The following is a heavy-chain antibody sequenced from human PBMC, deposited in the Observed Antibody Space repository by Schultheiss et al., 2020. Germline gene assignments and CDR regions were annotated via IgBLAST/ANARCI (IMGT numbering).Heavy chain of an antibody. CDR2: ISSSSSTI. CDR1: GFTFSSYS. D-gene: IGHD2-2*01. CDR3: AREGIVVVPAPKGLDP. V-gene: IGHV3-48*02. J-gene: IGHJ5*02. Sequence: GGSLRLSCAASGFTFSSYSMNWVRQAPGKGLEWVSYISSSSSTIYYADSVKGRFTISRDNAKNSLYLQMNSLRDEDTAVYYCAREGIVVVPAPKGLDPWGQGTLVTVSS.